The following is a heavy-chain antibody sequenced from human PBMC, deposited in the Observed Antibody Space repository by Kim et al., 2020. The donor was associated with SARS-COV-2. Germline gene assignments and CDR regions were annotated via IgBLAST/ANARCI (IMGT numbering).Heavy chain of an antibody. CDR2: MDYSGNT. Sequence: SETLSPTCSVPGVSISGYYWSWIRQSPGKGMEWIGDMDYSGNTKYNPSLESRATFSGDTSTKLFSLTLTFVNEADTAVFYLARTSSNRWHYWEFWGRGTL. CDR1: GVSISGYY. CDR3: ARTSSNRWHYWEF. D-gene: IGHD3-10*01. J-gene: IGHJ4*02. V-gene: IGHV4-59*13.